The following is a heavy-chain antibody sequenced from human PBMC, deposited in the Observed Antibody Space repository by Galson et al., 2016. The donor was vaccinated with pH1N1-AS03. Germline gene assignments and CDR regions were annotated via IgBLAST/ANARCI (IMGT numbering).Heavy chain of an antibody. Sequence: QSGAEVKKPGESLKISCKGSEYSFPNYWIAWVRQMPGKGLEWVGLICPGDSDTRYSPSFQGQVTFSADKSIDTAYLQWSSLQASDTALYYCARVRDATSWKYFFDYWGQGTLGTVSS. D-gene: IGHD1-1*01. V-gene: IGHV5-51*01. CDR1: EYSFPNYW. CDR3: ARVRDATSWKYFFDY. CDR2: ICPGDSDT. J-gene: IGHJ4*02.